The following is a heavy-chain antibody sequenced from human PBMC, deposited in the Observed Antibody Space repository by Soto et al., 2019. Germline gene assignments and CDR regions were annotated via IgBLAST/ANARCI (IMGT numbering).Heavy chain of an antibody. CDR1: GFTFSASD. D-gene: IGHD3-16*01. Sequence: EVQLVESGGGLVQPGGSLRLSCAASGFTFSASDMHWVRQAAGKGLEWVSAIGTLHDTYYPDSVKGRFTISRDNAKNSLYLQMNSLGAGDTAVYYCARQASYRQGGGGWLDPWGQGTLVTVSS. CDR3: ARQASYRQGGGGWLDP. J-gene: IGHJ5*02. V-gene: IGHV3-13*01. CDR2: IGTLHDT.